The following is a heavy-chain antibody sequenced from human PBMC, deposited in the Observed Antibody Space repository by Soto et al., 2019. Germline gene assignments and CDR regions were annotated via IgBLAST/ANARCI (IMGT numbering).Heavy chain of an antibody. V-gene: IGHV4-34*02. D-gene: IGHD2-15*01. CDR3: ATSKIYFFQSGGSHRVPRGF. CDR1: GGSLSNYY. CDR2: IYHSGST. J-gene: IGHJ4*02. Sequence: QVQLQQWGAGLLKPSETLSLTCAVSGGSLSNYYWSWIRQPPGKGLEWIGEIYHSGSTNYNPSLKRLVTITVDTSKYQFHLMLSSVTAADTAVYYCATSKIYFFQSGGSHRVPRGFWGQGTLVTVSS.